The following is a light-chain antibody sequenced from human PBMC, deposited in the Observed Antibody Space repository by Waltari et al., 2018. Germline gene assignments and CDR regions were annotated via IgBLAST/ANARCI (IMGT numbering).Light chain of an antibody. V-gene: IGLV2-14*01. CDR2: EVS. CDR3: SSYTRSSTVV. CDR1: SSDVGGYNY. Sequence: QSALTQPASVSGSPGQSITISCTGTSSDVGGYNYVSWYQQHPGKAPKLMLYEVSNRPSGVSHRFSGSKSGNTASLTISGLQAEDEADYYCSSYTRSSTVVFGGGTKLTVL. J-gene: IGLJ2*01.